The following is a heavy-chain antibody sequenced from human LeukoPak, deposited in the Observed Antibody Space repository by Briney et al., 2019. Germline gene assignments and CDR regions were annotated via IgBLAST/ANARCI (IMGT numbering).Heavy chain of an antibody. CDR3: ARDYCSGGSCYPRFDY. CDR1: GFTFSSYS. Sequence: KPGRSLRLSCAASGFTFSSYSMNWVRQAPGKGLEWVSSISSSSSYIYYADSVKGRFTISRDNAKNSLYLQMNSLRAEDTAVYYCARDYCSGGSCYPRFDYWGQGTLVTVSS. J-gene: IGHJ4*02. CDR2: ISSSSSYI. V-gene: IGHV3-21*01. D-gene: IGHD2-15*01.